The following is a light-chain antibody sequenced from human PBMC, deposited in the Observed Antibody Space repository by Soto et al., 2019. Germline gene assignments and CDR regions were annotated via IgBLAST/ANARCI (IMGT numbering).Light chain of an antibody. Sequence: EIVLTQSPGTLSFSPGERATLSCRASQSVSSSYLAWYQQKPGQAPRLLIYGASSRATGIPDRFSGSGSGTDFTLTISRLEPEDFAVYYCQQYGSSPPWTFGQGNKVEIK. J-gene: IGKJ1*01. V-gene: IGKV3-20*01. CDR2: GAS. CDR1: QSVSSSY. CDR3: QQYGSSPPWT.